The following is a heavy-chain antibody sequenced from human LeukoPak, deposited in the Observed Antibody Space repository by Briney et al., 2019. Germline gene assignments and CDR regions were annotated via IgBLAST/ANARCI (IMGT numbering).Heavy chain of an antibody. V-gene: IGHV3-48*01. CDR2: ISGGSSTI. J-gene: IGHJ4*02. CDR1: GFLFSSYS. Sequence: PGGSLRLSCAASGFLFSSYSMNWVRQAPGKGLEWVSYISGGSSTIYYADSVKGRFTISRDNAKNSLDLQMNSLRAEDSAVYYCARERIWNGYYFFDYWGQGTLVTVSS. D-gene: IGHD3-3*01. CDR3: ARERIWNGYYFFDY.